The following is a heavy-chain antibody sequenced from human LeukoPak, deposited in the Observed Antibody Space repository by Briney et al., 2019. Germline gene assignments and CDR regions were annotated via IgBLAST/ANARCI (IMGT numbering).Heavy chain of an antibody. V-gene: IGHV1-18*01. Sequence: ASVKVSCKASGYTFTSYGISWVRQAPGQGLEWMGWISAYNGNTNYAQKLQGRVTMTTDTSTSTAYMELRSLRSDDTAVYYCATHDYGDYVAEFDYWGQGTLVTVSS. CDR3: ATHDYGDYVAEFDY. CDR2: ISAYNGNT. J-gene: IGHJ4*02. CDR1: GYTFTSYG. D-gene: IGHD4-17*01.